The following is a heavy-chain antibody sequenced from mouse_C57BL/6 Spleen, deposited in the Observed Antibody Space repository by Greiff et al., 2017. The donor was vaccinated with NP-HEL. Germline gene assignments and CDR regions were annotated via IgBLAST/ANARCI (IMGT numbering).Heavy chain of an antibody. CDR3: ARHEDYGSSYDWYFDV. CDR1: GYTFTEYT. CDR2: FYPGSGSI. D-gene: IGHD1-1*01. Sequence: QVQLQQSGAELVKPGASVKLSCKASGYTFTEYTIHWVKQRSGQGLEWIGWFYPGSGSIKYNENFKDKATLTADKSSSTVYMELSRLTSEDSAVYFSARHEDYGSSYDWYFDVWGTVTTVTVST. J-gene: IGHJ1*03. V-gene: IGHV1-62-2*01.